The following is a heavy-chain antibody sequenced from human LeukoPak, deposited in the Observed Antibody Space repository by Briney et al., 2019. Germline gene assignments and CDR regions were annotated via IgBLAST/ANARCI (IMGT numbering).Heavy chain of an antibody. CDR2: IYWSDDK. J-gene: IGHJ4*02. V-gene: IGHV2-5*01. Sequence: SGPALVKPTQTLTLTCTFSGFSLTTSGVAVSWIRQSPGKALEWLALIYWSDDKRYSPSLKSRLTITKDTPKNQVVLTMTNVDPVDTATYYCVHRQMGSSWYSFDYWGQGILVTVSS. D-gene: IGHD6-13*01. CDR3: VHRQMGSSWYSFDY. CDR1: GFSLTTSGVA.